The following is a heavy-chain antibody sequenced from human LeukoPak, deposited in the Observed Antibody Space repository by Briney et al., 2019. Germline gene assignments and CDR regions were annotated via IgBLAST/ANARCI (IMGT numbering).Heavy chain of an antibody. D-gene: IGHD5-18*01. CDR2: ISGSGGST. J-gene: IGHJ4*02. V-gene: IGHV3-23*01. CDR3: AKDTAMDYYFDY. CDR1: GFTFSSYA. Sequence: GGSLRLSCAASGFTFSSYAMSWVRQAPGKGLEWVSAISGSGGSTYYADSVKGQFTISRDNSKNTLYLQMNSLRAEDTAVYYCAKDTAMDYYFDYWGQGTLVTVSS.